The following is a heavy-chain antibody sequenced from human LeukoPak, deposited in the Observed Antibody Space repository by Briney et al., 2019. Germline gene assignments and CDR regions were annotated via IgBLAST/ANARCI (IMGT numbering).Heavy chain of an antibody. D-gene: IGHD3-22*01. Sequence: GGSLRLSCAASGFTFSSCGMNWVRQAPGKGLEWVAVISSDGRAKYYADSVKGRSTISRDNSKKTVYLQMNSLGEDDTAVYYCAKDRDLSDSSTYSVHWGQGTLVTVSS. V-gene: IGHV3-30*18. CDR3: AKDRDLSDSSTYSVH. CDR2: ISSDGRAK. CDR1: GFTFSSCG. J-gene: IGHJ4*02.